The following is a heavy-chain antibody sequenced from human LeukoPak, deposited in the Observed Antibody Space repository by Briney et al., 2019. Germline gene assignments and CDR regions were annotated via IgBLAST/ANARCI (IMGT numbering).Heavy chain of an antibody. Sequence: GGSLRLSCAASGFTFSSYGMHWVRQAPGKGLEWVAVIWYDGSNKYYADSVKGRFTISRDNSKNTLYLQMNSLRAEDTAVYYCARDTNYDNLTGQDYWGQGTLVTVSS. CDR1: GFTFSSYG. CDR2: IWYDGSNK. V-gene: IGHV3-33*01. D-gene: IGHD3-9*01. J-gene: IGHJ4*02. CDR3: ARDTNYDNLTGQDY.